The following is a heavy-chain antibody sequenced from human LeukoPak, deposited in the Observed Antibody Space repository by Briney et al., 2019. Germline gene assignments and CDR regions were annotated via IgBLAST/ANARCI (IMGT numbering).Heavy chain of an antibody. V-gene: IGHV3-23*01. CDR2: ISGSGGST. CDR3: ATYRQVLLPFES. D-gene: IGHD2-8*02. J-gene: IGHJ4*02. Sequence: GGSLRLSCAASGFTFSSYAMSWVRQAPGKRLEWVSAISGSGGSTYYADSVRGRFTISRDNSKSTLSLQMNSLRAEDTAIYYCATYRQVLLPFESWGQGTLVTVSS. CDR1: GFTFSSYA.